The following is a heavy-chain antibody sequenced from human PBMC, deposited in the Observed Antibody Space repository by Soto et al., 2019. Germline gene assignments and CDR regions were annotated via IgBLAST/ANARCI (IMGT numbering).Heavy chain of an antibody. J-gene: IGHJ6*02. CDR2: IIPIFGTA. D-gene: IGHD3-10*01. CDR3: AGPRVGGWFGEFNYYGMDV. V-gene: IGHV1-69*12. Sequence: QVQLVQSGAEVKKPGSSVKVSCKASGGTFSSYAISWVRQAPGQGLEWMGGIIPIFGTANYAQKFQGRVTITADESTSTAYMELSSLRSEDTAVYYCAGPRVGGWFGEFNYYGMDVWGQGTTVTVSS. CDR1: GGTFSSYA.